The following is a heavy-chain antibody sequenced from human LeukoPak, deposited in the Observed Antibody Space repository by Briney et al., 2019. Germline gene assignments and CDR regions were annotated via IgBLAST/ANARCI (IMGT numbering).Heavy chain of an antibody. V-gene: IGHV3-23*01. CDR2: ISVSGNT. J-gene: IGHJ4*02. CDR1: GFTLSSYA. CDR3: AKDHGSGSYSPDY. D-gene: IGHD3-10*01. Sequence: GGSLRLSCAASGFTLSSYAMSWVRQAPGKGLEWVSAISVSGNTYHADSVKGRFTISRDSSKNTLYLQMNRLRAEDTAVYYCAKDHGSGSYSPDYWGQGTLVTVSS.